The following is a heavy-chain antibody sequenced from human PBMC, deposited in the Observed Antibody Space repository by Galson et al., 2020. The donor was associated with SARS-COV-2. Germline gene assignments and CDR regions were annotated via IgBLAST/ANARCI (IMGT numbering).Heavy chain of an antibody. CDR2: ISRSSSTI. CDR3: ARGVDYGEDY. D-gene: IGHD4-17*01. CDR1: GFTFSNYN. V-gene: IGHV3-48*04. J-gene: IGHJ4*02. Sequence: GESLKISCAASGFTFSNYNMNWVRQAPGKGLEWVSYISRSSSTIYYADSVKGRFTISRDNAKNSLYLQMNTLRAEDTAVYYYARGVDYGEDYWGQGTLVTVSS.